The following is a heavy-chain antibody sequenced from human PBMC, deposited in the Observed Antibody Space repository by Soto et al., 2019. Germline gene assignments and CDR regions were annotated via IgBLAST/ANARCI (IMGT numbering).Heavy chain of an antibody. CDR3: ARMAAADMYNWFDP. CDR1: GGSISSGGYY. J-gene: IGHJ5*02. Sequence: SETLSLTCTVSGGSISSGGYYWSWIRQHPGKGLEWIGYIYYSGSTYYNPSLKSRVTISVDTSKNQFSLKLSSVTAADAAVYYCARMAAADMYNWFDPWGQGTLVTVSS. D-gene: IGHD6-13*01. CDR2: IYYSGST. V-gene: IGHV4-31*03.